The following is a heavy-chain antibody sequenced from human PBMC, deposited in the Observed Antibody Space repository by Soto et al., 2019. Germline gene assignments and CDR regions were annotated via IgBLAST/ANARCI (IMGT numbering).Heavy chain of an antibody. J-gene: IGHJ4*02. CDR2: IYYSGNT. V-gene: IGHV4-30-4*01. Sequence: QVQLQESGPGLVKPSQTLSLTCTVSGGSISSGDYYWSWIRQPPGKGLEWIGYIYYSGNTYYNPSLSSRITMSVDTSKNQFSLTLSSVTAADTAVYYCAREDCRSTSCSYSTGSYYFDYWGQGTLVTLSS. D-gene: IGHD2-2*01. CDR3: AREDCRSTSCSYSTGSYYFDY. CDR1: GGSISSGDYY.